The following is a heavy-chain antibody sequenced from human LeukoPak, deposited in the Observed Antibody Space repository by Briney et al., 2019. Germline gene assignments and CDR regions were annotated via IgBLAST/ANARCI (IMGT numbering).Heavy chain of an antibody. D-gene: IGHD1-26*01. V-gene: IGHV4-34*01. CDR1: GGSTSSYY. CDR2: INHSGST. CDR3: ARVGLLLAPAH. Sequence: SETLSLTCTVSGGSTSSYYWSWIRQPPGKGLEWIGEINHSGSTTYNPSLKSRVTISVDTSKNQFSLKVSSVTAADTAVYYCARVGLLLAPAHWGQGTLVTVSS. J-gene: IGHJ1*01.